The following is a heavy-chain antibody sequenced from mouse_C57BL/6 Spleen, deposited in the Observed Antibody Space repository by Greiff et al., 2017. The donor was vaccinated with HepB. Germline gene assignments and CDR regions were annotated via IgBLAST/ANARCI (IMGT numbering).Heavy chain of an antibody. CDR2: IYPRSGNT. D-gene: IGHD5-1-1*01. CDR1: GYTFTSYG. V-gene: IGHV1-81*01. CDR3: ARSAYTFYAMDY. J-gene: IGHJ4*01. Sequence: QVQLQQSGAELARPGASVKLSCKASGYTFTSYGISWVKQRTGQGLEWIGEIYPRSGNTYYNEKFTGKATLTADKSSSTAYMELRSLTSEDSAVYFCARSAYTFYAMDYWGQGTSVTVSS.